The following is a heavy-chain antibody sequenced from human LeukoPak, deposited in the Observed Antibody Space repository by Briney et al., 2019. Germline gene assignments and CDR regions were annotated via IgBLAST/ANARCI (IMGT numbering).Heavy chain of an antibody. V-gene: IGHV3-7*01. CDR1: RFTCSSYW. D-gene: IGHD3-22*01. Sequence: GGSLRLSCAASRFTCSSYWMNWVRQAPGKGLEWVANIKQDGSEKYYVDSVKGRFTISRDNAKNSLFLQMDSLRAEDTAVYYCAREYYSGSSGSPDYWGQGTLVTVST. J-gene: IGHJ4*02. CDR3: AREYYSGSSGSPDY. CDR2: IKQDGSEK.